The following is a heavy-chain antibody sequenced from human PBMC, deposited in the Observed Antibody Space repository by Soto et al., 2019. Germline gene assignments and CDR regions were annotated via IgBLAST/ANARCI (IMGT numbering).Heavy chain of an antibody. CDR3: TSPGDYTTGGY. D-gene: IGHD4-17*01. Sequence: EVHLVESGGGLVQPGGSLKLSCAASGFTFSDSTMHWVRQASGKGLEWVGRIRSKANSYATAYAASVEGRFTVSRDDSENTAYLQMDSLKTEDTAVYYCTSPGDYTTGGYWGQGTLVTVSS. V-gene: IGHV3-73*02. CDR1: GFTFSDST. J-gene: IGHJ4*02. CDR2: IRSKANSYAT.